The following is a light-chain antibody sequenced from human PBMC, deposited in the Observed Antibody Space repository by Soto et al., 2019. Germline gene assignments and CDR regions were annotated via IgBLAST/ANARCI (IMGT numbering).Light chain of an antibody. CDR3: PLYDNLPSIT. CDR1: QDISTY. V-gene: IGKV1-33*01. J-gene: IGKJ5*01. CDR2: DAS. Sequence: DIQMTQSPSSLSASVGDRVTITCQASQDISTYLNWFQHKPGKAPNLLIYDASNLETGGPSRFSGRGSGTDFTFTISSLQPEDIATYYCPLYDNLPSITFGQGTRLEIK.